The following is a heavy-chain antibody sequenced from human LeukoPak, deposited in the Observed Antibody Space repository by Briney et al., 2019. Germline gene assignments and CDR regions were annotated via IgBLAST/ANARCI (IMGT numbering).Heavy chain of an antibody. CDR2: TYYRSKWYN. J-gene: IGHJ4*02. D-gene: IGHD6-19*01. CDR3: ARDLRVAGHFDY. V-gene: IGHV6-1*01. Sequence: SQTLSLTCAISGDSVSSNSAAWNWLRKSPSRGLEWLGRTYYRSKWYNHYAVSVKSRITINPDTSKNQFSLQLNSVSPEDTAVYYCARDLRVAGHFDYWGQGTLVTVSS. CDR1: GDSVSSNSAA.